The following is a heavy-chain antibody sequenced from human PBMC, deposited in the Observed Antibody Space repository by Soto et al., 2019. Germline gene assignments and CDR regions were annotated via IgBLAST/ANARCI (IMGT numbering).Heavy chain of an antibody. V-gene: IGHV4-31*03. D-gene: IGHD2-21*02. CDR1: GGSISSGGYY. CDR3: ARSIVVVTAIKGWFDP. J-gene: IGHJ5*02. CDR2: IYYSGST. Sequence: QVQLQESGPGLVKPSQTLSLTCTVSGGSISSGGYYWSWIRQHPGKGLEWIGYIYYSGSTYYNPSLKSRVNISVDTSKNQFSLKLSSLTAADTAVYYCARSIVVVTAIKGWFDPWGQGTLVTVSS.